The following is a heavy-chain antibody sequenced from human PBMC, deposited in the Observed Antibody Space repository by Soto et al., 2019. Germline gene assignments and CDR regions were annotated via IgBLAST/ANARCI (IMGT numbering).Heavy chain of an antibody. Sequence: SGPTLMNPTETLPLTCTVSGFSLTTGKMGVSWIRQPPGKALEWLAHIFSDNERSYSTSLQGRLTISKDTSGSQVVLSMTNVDPVDTATYYCARMNVDSYQFYYAMDVWGQGTTVTVSS. V-gene: IGHV2-26*01. CDR1: GFSLTTGKMG. J-gene: IGHJ6*02. CDR3: ARMNVDSYQFYYAMDV. CDR2: IFSDNER. D-gene: IGHD4-17*01.